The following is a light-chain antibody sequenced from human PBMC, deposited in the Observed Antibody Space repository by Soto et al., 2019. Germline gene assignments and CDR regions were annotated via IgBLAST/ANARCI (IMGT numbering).Light chain of an antibody. J-gene: IGKJ1*01. CDR2: AAS. Sequence: AIRMTQSPSSFSASTGDRVTITCRASQGISSYLAWYQQKPGQAPNLLIYAASTLQSGVPSRFNGSGSWTDFTLTISCLKSEDFAVYYCQQYYSYPPTFGQGTKVDVK. V-gene: IGKV1-8*01. CDR3: QQYYSYPPT. CDR1: QGISSY.